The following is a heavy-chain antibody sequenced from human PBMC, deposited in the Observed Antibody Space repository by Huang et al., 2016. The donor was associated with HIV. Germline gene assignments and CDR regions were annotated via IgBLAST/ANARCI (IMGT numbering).Heavy chain of an antibody. J-gene: IGHJ4*02. CDR1: GFTFSNYA. Sequence: QVQLVESGGGVVQPGTSLRLSCAASGFTFSNYAMNWVRQAPGKGREWMVFISKEGSTKYDADAVKGRFTISRDNSKNTVYLQMNSLRAEDTAVYYCARSEPSRYYFDYWGQGTLVTVSS. CDR2: ISKEGSTK. CDR3: ARSEPSRYYFDY. V-gene: IGHV3-30-3*01.